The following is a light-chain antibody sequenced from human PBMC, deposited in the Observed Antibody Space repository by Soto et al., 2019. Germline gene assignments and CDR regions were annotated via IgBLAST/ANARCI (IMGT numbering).Light chain of an antibody. Sequence: EIVVTQSPATVSVSPGERATLSCRASQSVSSNLAWYQQKPGQVPRVLIYGASTRATEIPARFSGSGSGTEFTLTIDSLQSEDFAVYYCQQYNNWPRTFGQGTKVDIK. V-gene: IGKV3-15*01. CDR2: GAS. J-gene: IGKJ1*01. CDR3: QQYNNWPRT. CDR1: QSVSSN.